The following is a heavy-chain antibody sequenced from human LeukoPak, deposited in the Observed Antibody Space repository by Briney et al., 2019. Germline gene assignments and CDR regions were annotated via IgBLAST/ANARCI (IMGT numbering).Heavy chain of an antibody. D-gene: IGHD4-17*01. Sequence: GGSLTLSCAASGFTFSSYGVHWVRQARGKGLELVVVIWYDGSNKYYADSVKGRFTVSRDNSKTTVYLQMNSLRAEATAVYYCARDPGDYVGNDAFDIWGQGTMVTVSS. CDR2: IWYDGSNK. CDR1: GFTFSSYG. J-gene: IGHJ3*02. CDR3: ARDPGDYVGNDAFDI. V-gene: IGHV3-33*01.